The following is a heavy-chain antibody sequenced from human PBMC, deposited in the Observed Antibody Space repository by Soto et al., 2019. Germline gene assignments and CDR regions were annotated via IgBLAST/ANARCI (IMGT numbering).Heavy chain of an antibody. D-gene: IGHD3-10*01. CDR3: SRVDPGETSPFDH. J-gene: IGHJ4*02. CDR1: GYRFTSYY. Sequence: ASVKVSCEASGYRFTSYYIHWVRQAPGQGLEWMGWINPFDGSRMFAQSFQGRVTMTRDTSTSTVYMEVSSLRSEDTAVYYCSRVDPGETSPFDHWGQGTLVTVSS. CDR2: INPFDGSR. V-gene: IGHV1-46*03.